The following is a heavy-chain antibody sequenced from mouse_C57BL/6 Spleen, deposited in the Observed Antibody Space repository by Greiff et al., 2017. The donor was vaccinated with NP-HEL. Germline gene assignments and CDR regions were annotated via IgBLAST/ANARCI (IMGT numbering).Heavy chain of an antibody. Sequence: QVQLQQPGAELVEPGASVKLSCKASGYTFTSYWMQWVKQRPGQGLEWIGEIDPSDSYTNYNQKFKGKAKLTVDTSSSTAYMQLSSLTSEDSAVYYCARVHYSNYWGQGTTLTVSS. V-gene: IGHV1-50*01. CDR3: ARVHYSNY. CDR2: IDPSDSYT. CDR1: GYTFTSYW. J-gene: IGHJ2*01. D-gene: IGHD2-5*01.